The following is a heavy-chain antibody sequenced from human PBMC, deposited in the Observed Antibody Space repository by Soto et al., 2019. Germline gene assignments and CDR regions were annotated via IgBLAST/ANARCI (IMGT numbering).Heavy chain of an antibody. CDR2: LNRDGSAK. V-gene: IGHV3-7*01. Sequence: GGSLRLSCAASGFTFTNYWMSWVRQAPGKGLEWVANLNRDGSAKYYVDSVKGRFTISRDNAKNSLYLQMNSLSADDTAVYYCVRGTISAPGKDYWGQGTLVTVSS. J-gene: IGHJ4*02. CDR1: GFTFTNYW. CDR3: VRGTISAPGKDY. D-gene: IGHD6-13*01.